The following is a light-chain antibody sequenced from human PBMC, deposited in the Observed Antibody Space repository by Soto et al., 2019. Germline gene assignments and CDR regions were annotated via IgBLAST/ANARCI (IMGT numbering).Light chain of an antibody. CDR3: QQSYSTFT. V-gene: IGKV1-39*01. J-gene: IGKJ4*01. CDR1: QSISSY. CDR2: AAS. Sequence: DIQMTQSPSSLSASVGDRVTITCRASQSISSYLNWYQQKPGKAPNLLIYAASSLQSGVPSRFSGSGSGTDFTLTNSSLQPEDFATYYCQQSYSTFTFGGGTEVEIK.